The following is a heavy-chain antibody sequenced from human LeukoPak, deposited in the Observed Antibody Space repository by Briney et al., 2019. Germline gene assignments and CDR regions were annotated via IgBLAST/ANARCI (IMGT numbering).Heavy chain of an antibody. CDR3: AKGRILGSYYSPLDY. Sequence: GGSLRLSCAASGFTFSSYGMHWVRQAPGKGLEWVAVISYDGSNKYYADSVKGRFTISRGNSKNTLYLQMNSLRAEDTAVYYCAKGRILGSYYSPLDYWGQGTLVTVSS. J-gene: IGHJ4*02. D-gene: IGHD3-10*01. CDR2: ISYDGSNK. V-gene: IGHV3-30*18. CDR1: GFTFSSYG.